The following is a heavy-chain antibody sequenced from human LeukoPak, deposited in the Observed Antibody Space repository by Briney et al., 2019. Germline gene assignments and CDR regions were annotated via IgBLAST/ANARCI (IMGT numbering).Heavy chain of an antibody. D-gene: IGHD1-26*01. V-gene: IGHV1-2*02. CDR1: GYTFNDYY. CDR3: ARGSSFSAYYFDY. J-gene: IGHJ4*02. Sequence: ASVKVSCKASGYTFNDYYMHWVRQAPGQGLEWMGWINPNSGGTNYAQKFQGRVTMTRDTSISTAYMELSRLRSDDTAVYYCARGSSFSAYYFDYWGQGTLVTVSS. CDR2: INPNSGGT.